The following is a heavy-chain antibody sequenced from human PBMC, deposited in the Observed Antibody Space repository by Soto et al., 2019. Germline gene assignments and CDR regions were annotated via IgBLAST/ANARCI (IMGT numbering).Heavy chain of an antibody. D-gene: IGHD2-15*01. CDR2: IDADGSIT. CDR3: VSQLTIGS. J-gene: IGHJ4*02. CDR1: GFSFSSSW. Sequence: GGSLRLSCAASGFSFSSSWMNWVRQAPGKGLVWVSHIDADGSITNYADSVRGRFTISRNNTKNTLYLQMNSLRDEDTAVYYCVSQLTIGSWGQGTLVTVSS. V-gene: IGHV3-74*01.